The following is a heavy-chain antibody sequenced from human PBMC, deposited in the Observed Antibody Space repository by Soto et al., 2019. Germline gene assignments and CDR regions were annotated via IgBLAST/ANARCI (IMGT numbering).Heavy chain of an antibody. CDR3: TTGSEQPGLSADYDFWSGYYKDAWDI. Sequence: PGGSLRLSCAASGFTFSNAWMSWVRQAPGKGLEWVGRIKSKTDGGTTDYAAPVKGRFTISRDDSKNTLYLQMNSLKTEDTAVYYCTTGSEQPGLSADYDFWSGYYKDAWDIWGQGTMVTVSS. J-gene: IGHJ3*02. CDR2: IKSKTDGGTT. D-gene: IGHD3-3*01. V-gene: IGHV3-15*01. CDR1: GFTFSNAW.